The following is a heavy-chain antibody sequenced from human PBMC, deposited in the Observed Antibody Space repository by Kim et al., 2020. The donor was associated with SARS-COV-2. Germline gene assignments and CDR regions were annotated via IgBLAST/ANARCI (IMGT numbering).Heavy chain of an antibody. D-gene: IGHD1-26*01. J-gene: IGHJ3*02. CDR2: INHSGST. CDR1: GGSFSGYY. CDR3: ATGGGSYCYAFGI. Sequence: SETLSLTCAVYGGSFSGYYWSWIRQPPGKGLEWIGEINHSGSTNYNPSLKSRVTISVDTSKNKFSLKLSSVTAADTAVYYYATGGGSYCYAFGIWGQGT. V-gene: IGHV4-34*01.